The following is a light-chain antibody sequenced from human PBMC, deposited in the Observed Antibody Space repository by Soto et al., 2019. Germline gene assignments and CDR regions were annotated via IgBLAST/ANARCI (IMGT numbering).Light chain of an antibody. Sequence: MALTQSPGTLSLSPGDRATLSFRAIQSVSNDYVAWVQQKPGQTPRLLIYSVSSRATGIPARFSGSGSGTEFTLTISSLQPDDFATYYWHEYKSYPPLTFGGGSKVDIK. V-gene: IGKV3-20*01. CDR3: HEYKSYPPLT. CDR1: QSVSNDY. J-gene: IGKJ4*01. CDR2: SVS.